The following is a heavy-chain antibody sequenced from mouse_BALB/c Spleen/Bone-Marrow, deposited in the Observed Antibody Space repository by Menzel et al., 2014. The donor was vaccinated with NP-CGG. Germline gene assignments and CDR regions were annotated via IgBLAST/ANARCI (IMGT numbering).Heavy chain of an antibody. J-gene: IGHJ3*01. V-gene: IGHV5-12-2*01. D-gene: IGHD4-1*01. Sequence: DVHLVESGGGLVQPGGSLKLSCAASGFPFSSYTMSWVRQTPEKRLEWAAXITNGGGSTYYPDTLKGRFTISRDDAKNTLYLQMSSLKSEDTAMYYCATLTGTSYWGQGTLVTVSA. CDR3: ATLTGTSY. CDR1: GFPFSSYT. CDR2: ITNGGGST.